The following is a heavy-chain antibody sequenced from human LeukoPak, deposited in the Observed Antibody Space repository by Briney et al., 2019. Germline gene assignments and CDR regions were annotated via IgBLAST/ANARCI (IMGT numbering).Heavy chain of an antibody. CDR1: GFTFSSYG. CDR3: ARGGSYLSAFDI. V-gene: IGHV3-30*02. Sequence: GSLRLSCAASGFTFSSYGMHWVRQAPGKGLEWVAFIRYDGSNKYYADSVKGRFTISRDNSKNTLYLQMNSLRAEDTAVYYCARGGSYLSAFDIWGQGTMVTVSS. CDR2: IRYDGSNK. J-gene: IGHJ3*02. D-gene: IGHD1-26*01.